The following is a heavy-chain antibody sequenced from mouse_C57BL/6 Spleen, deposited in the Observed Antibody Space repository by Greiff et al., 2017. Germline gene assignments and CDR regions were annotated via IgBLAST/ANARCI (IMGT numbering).Heavy chain of an antibody. Sequence: QVQLKESGPGLVQPSQRLSITCTVSGFSLTSYGVHWVRQSPGKGLEWLGVIWSGGSTDYNAAFISRLSISKDNSKSQVFFKMNSLQADDTAIYYCARIYYGNYYAMDYWGQGTSVTVSS. J-gene: IGHJ4*01. D-gene: IGHD2-1*01. CDR2: IWSGGST. CDR3: ARIYYGNYYAMDY. V-gene: IGHV2-2*01. CDR1: GFSLTSYG.